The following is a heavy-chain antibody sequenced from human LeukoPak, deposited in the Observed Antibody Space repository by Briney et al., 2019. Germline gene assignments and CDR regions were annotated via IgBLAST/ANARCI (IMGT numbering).Heavy chain of an antibody. D-gene: IGHD3-22*01. V-gene: IGHV3-53*01. CDR3: AKSSYYDASGYYREYYFDY. Sequence: GGSLRLSCAVSGFIVSSDYMSWVRQAPGKGLEWVSTIYSGGSTYYADSVKGRFTISRDNSKNTLYLQMNSLRDEDTAVYYCAKSSYYDASGYYREYYFDYWGQGTLVTVSS. CDR1: GFIVSSDY. CDR2: IYSGGST. J-gene: IGHJ4*02.